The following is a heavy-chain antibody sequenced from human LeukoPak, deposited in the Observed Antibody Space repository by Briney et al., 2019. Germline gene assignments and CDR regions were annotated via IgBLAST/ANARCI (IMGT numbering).Heavy chain of an antibody. Sequence: GGSLRLSCAASGFTFSSYGMHWVRQAPGKGVEWVAVISYDGSNKYYADSVKGRFTISRDNSKNTLYLQMNSLRAEDTAVYYCAKVGFGSTSTDTDYWGQGTLVTVSS. CDR3: AKVGFGSTSTDTDY. D-gene: IGHD2-2*01. J-gene: IGHJ4*02. CDR1: GFTFSSYG. CDR2: ISYDGSNK. V-gene: IGHV3-30*18.